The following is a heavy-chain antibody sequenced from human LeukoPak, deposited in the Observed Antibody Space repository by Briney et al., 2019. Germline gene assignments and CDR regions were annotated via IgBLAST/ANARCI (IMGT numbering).Heavy chain of an antibody. V-gene: IGHV1-46*01. J-gene: IGHJ4*02. CDR3: ARDHRDSSSSRGYYFDY. Sequence: ASVKVSCKASGYTFTNYYMHWVRQAPGQGLEWMGIINPSGGSTSSAQKFQGRATMTRDTSTSTFYMELSSLRSGDTAVYYCARDHRDSSSSRGYYFDYWGQGTLVTVSS. CDR2: INPSGGST. D-gene: IGHD6-6*01. CDR1: GYTFTNYY.